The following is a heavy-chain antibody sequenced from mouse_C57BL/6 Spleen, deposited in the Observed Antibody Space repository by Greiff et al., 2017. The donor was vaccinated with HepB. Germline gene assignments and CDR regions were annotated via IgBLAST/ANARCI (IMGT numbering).Heavy chain of an antibody. CDR3: ARWGNWAWFAY. V-gene: IGHV1-50*01. J-gene: IGHJ3*01. D-gene: IGHD4-1*01. Sequence: QVQLQQPGAELVKPGASVKLSCKASGYTFTSYWMQWVKQRPGQGLEWIGEIDPSDSYTNYNQKFKGKATLTVDTSSSTAYMQLSSLTSEDSAVYYCARWGNWAWFAYWGQGTLVTVS. CDR1: GYTFTSYW. CDR2: IDPSDSYT.